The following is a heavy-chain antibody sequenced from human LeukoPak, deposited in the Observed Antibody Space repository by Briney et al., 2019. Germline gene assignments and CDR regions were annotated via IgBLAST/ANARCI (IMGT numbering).Heavy chain of an antibody. D-gene: IGHD6-13*01. Sequence: SETLSLTCAVYGGSFSGYYWSWIRQPPGKGLEWIGEINHSGSTNYNPSLKSRVTISVDTSKNQFSLKLSSVTAADTAAYYCARGAAGTAYWGQGTLVTVSS. CDR2: INHSGST. V-gene: IGHV4-34*01. CDR1: GGSFSGYY. J-gene: IGHJ4*02. CDR3: ARGAAGTAY.